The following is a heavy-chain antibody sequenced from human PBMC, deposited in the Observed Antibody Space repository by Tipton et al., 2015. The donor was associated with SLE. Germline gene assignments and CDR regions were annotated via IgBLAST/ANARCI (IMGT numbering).Heavy chain of an antibody. CDR3: ARVDYYYGMDV. CDR1: GGSISSYY. J-gene: IGHJ6*02. Sequence: TLSLTCTVSGGSISSYYWSWIRQPPGKGLEWIGYIYYSGSTNYNPSLKSRVTISVDTSKNQFSLKLSSVTAADTAVYYCARVDYYYGMDVWGQGTTVTVSS. CDR2: IYYSGST. V-gene: IGHV4-59*01.